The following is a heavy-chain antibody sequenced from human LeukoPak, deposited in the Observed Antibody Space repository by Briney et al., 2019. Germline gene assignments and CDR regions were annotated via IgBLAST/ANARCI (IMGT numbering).Heavy chain of an antibody. CDR1: GYSISSGYY. J-gene: IGHJ3*02. CDR3: ARVADHRDGDYDAFDI. Sequence: SETLSLTCAVSGYSISSGYYWGWIRQPPGKGLEGIGSIYHSGSTYYNPSLKSRVTIPGDTSKNQFPLKLSSVTAADTAVYYCARVADHRDGDYDAFDIWGQGTMVTVSS. D-gene: IGHD4-17*01. CDR2: IYHSGST. V-gene: IGHV4-38-2*01.